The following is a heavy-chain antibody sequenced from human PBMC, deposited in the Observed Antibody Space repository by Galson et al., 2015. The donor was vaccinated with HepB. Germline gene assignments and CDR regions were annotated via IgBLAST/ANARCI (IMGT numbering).Heavy chain of an antibody. CDR1: GFSFGDYA. Sequence: SLRLSCAGSGFSFGDYAVNWFRQAPGKGLEWVGFIRTKAYGETPQYAASVIGRFTISKDDSKNIAYLHMRSLQTEDSAIYYCTRDAGSCSGGTCYRAPMAYYFDYWGQGTLVTVSS. CDR3: TRDAGSCSGGTCYRAPMAYYFDY. V-gene: IGHV3-49*03. CDR2: IRTKAYGETP. J-gene: IGHJ4*02. D-gene: IGHD2-15*01.